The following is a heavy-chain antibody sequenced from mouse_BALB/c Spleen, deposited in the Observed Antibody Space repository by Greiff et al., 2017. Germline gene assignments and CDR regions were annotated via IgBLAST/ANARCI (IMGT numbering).Heavy chain of an antibody. D-gene: IGHD1-2*01. CDR2: IDPANGNT. J-gene: IGHJ1*01. CDR3: ARTDYGYGYWYFDV. CDR1: GFNIKDTY. V-gene: IGHV14-3*02. Sequence: EVKLQESGAELVKPGASVKLSCTASGFNIKDTYMHWVKQRPEQGLEWIGRIDPANGNTKYDPKFQGKATITADTSSNTAYLQLSSLTSEDTAVYYCARTDYGYGYWYFDVWGAGTTVTVSS.